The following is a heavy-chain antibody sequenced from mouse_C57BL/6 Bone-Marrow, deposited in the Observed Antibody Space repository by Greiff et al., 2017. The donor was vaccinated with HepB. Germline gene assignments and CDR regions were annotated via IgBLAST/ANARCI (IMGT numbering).Heavy chain of an antibody. D-gene: IGHD2-4*01. V-gene: IGHV1-69*01. CDR3: AGGLRRRGYYYAMDY. Sequence: QVQLQQSGAELVMPGASVKLSCKASGYTFTSYWMHWVKQRPGQGLEWIGEIDPSDSYTNYNQKFKGKSTLTVDKSSSTAYMQLSSLTSEDSAVYYCAGGLRRRGYYYAMDYWGQGTSVTVSS. CDR2: IDPSDSYT. CDR1: GYTFTSYW. J-gene: IGHJ4*01.